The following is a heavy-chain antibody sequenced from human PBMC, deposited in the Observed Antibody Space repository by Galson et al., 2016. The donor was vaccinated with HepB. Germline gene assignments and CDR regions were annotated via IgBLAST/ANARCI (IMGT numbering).Heavy chain of an antibody. Sequence: PALVKPTQTLTLTCTFSGFSLSTSGVGVGWIRQPPGKALEWLALIYWDDDKRYIPSLKRRLTINKVISKINVILTMTNLDPVKTAKYFCAHFNSNWSFDYWGHGSMVTVSS. CDR2: IYWDDDK. CDR1: GFSLSTSGVG. J-gene: IGHJ4*01. CDR3: AHFNSNWSFDY. V-gene: IGHV2-5*02. D-gene: IGHD6-6*01.